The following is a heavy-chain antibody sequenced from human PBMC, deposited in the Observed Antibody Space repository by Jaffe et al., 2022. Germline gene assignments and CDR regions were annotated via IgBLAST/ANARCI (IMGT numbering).Heavy chain of an antibody. CDR1: GFTFSSYA. CDR2: ISGSGGST. D-gene: IGHD2-2*01. V-gene: IGHV3-23*01. Sequence: EVQLLESGGGLVQPGGSLRLSCAASGFTFSSYAMSWVRQAPGKGLEWVSAISGSGGSTYYADSVKGRFTISRDNSKNTLYLQMNSLRAEDTAVYYCAKDQMRGYCSSTSCFLLDYWGQGTLVTVSS. J-gene: IGHJ4*02. CDR3: AKDQMRGYCSSTSCFLLDY.